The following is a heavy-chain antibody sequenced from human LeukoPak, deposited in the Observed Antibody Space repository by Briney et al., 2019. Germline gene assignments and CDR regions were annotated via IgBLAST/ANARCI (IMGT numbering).Heavy chain of an antibody. J-gene: IGHJ6*03. D-gene: IGHD6-19*01. Sequence: SWGSLRLSCAASGFTFSSYAMSWVRQAPGKGLEWVSDISGSGGSTYYADSVKGRFTISRDNSKNTLYLQMNSLRAEDTAVYYCAKANPYSSGWYTSNYYYMDVWGKGTTVTVSS. CDR1: GFTFSSYA. CDR3: AKANPYSSGWYTSNYYYMDV. V-gene: IGHV3-23*01. CDR2: ISGSGGST.